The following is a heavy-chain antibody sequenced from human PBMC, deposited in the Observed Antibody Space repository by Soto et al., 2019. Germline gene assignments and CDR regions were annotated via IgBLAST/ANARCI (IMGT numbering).Heavy chain of an antibody. Sequence: QVQLKQWGAGLLKPSETLSLTCAVNGGSFTGYYWTYIRQSPEKGLEWIGAVNHRGSTTYNPSLKSRVTISVDESNKQFSLNLSSVTAADTAVYYCARSPPFSSFRGFDGWGQGTMVTVSS. D-gene: IGHD6-6*01. V-gene: IGHV4-34*02. CDR2: VNHRGST. CDR1: GGSFTGYY. CDR3: ARSPPFSSFRGFDG. J-gene: IGHJ3*01.